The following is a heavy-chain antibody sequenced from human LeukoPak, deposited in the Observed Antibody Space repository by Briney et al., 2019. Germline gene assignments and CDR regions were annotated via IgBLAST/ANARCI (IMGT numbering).Heavy chain of an antibody. Sequence: RGSLRLSCAASGFTFSSYAMHWVRQAPGKGLEWVAVISYDGSNKYYADSVKGRFTISRDNSKNTLYLQMNSLRAEDTAVYYCARDLYSGYDLGGLLGTWGQGTLVTVSS. CDR2: ISYDGSNK. V-gene: IGHV3-30-3*01. CDR3: ARDLYSGYDLGGLLGT. D-gene: IGHD5-12*01. CDR1: GFTFSSYA. J-gene: IGHJ5*02.